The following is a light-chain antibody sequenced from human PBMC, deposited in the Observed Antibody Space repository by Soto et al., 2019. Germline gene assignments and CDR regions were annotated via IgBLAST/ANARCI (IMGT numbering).Light chain of an antibody. CDR3: QQYNSYSRT. CDR2: AAS. Sequence: DIQMTQSPFSLSASVADRVTITCRTSQSISSDLNWYQQKAGKAPKLLIYAASSLQSGVPSRFSGSGSGTEFTLTISSLQPDDFATYYCQQYNSYSRTFGQGTKVDIK. CDR1: QSISSD. V-gene: IGKV1-17*01. J-gene: IGKJ1*01.